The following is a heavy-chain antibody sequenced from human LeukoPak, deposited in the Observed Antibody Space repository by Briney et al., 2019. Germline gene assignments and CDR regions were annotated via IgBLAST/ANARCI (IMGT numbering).Heavy chain of an antibody. CDR1: GFTFSSYA. Sequence: PGGSLRLSCAASGFTFSSYAMSWVRQPPGKGLEWIGEINHSGSTNYNPSLKSRVTISVDTSKNQFSLKLSSVTAADTAVYYCARRGYDYSNYALDYWGQGTLVTVSS. CDR2: INHSGST. D-gene: IGHD4-4*01. V-gene: IGHV4-34*01. CDR3: ARRGYDYSNYALDY. J-gene: IGHJ4*02.